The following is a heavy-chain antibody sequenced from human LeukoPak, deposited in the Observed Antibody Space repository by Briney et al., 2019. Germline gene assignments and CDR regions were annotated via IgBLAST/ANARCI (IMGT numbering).Heavy chain of an antibody. CDR2: MNPNSGNT. CDR3: ARGKIAARAFDI. J-gene: IGHJ3*02. Sequence: ASVTVSCKASGYTFTSYDINWVRQATGQGLEWMGWMNPNSGNTGYAQKFQGRVTMTRNTSISTAYMELSSLRSEDTAVYYCARGKIAARAFDIWGQGTMVTVSS. V-gene: IGHV1-8*01. D-gene: IGHD6-6*01. CDR1: GYTFTSYD.